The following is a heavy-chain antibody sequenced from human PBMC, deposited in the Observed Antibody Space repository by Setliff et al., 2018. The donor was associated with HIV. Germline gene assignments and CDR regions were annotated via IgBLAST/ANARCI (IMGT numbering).Heavy chain of an antibody. CDR2: IFNSETT. V-gene: IGHV4-59*08. Sequence: PSETLSLTCTVSGGSISNYYWSWIRQPPGQGLEWIGYIFNSETTNYNPSLKSRAAISADTSKNQFSLKLRSVTASDTAVYYCARHWLPTWGFDYWGQGTPVTVSS. D-gene: IGHD6-19*01. CDR3: ARHWLPTWGFDY. J-gene: IGHJ4*02. CDR1: GGSISNYY.